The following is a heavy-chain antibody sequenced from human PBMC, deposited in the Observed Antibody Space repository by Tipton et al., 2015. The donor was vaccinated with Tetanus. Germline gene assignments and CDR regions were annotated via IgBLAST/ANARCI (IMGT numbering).Heavy chain of an antibody. J-gene: IGHJ4*01. D-gene: IGHD1-7*01. V-gene: IGHV3-21*06. CDR1: GFTLGSYG. CDR3: ARPPLEAGTTFAASEYFFQF. CDR2: ISSSSSYI. Sequence: QLVQSGGGLVKPGESLRLSCAASGFTLGSYGMNWVRQAPGKGLAWVASISSSSSYIYYANSMKGRFTVSRDNAKNSLFLQMDSLRTEDTAVYDCARPPLEAGTTFAASEYFFQFWGHGTLVTVSS.